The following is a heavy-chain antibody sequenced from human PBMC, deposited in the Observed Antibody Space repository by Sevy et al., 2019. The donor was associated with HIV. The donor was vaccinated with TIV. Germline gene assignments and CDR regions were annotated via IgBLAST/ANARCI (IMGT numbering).Heavy chain of an antibody. D-gene: IGHD2-15*01. Sequence: GGSLRLSCAASGFTFDDYTMHWVRQAPGKGLEWVSLISWDGGSTYYADSVKGRFTISRENSKNSLYLQMNSLRTEDTALYYCAKDLGYCSGGSCYSHYDYGMDVWGQGTTVTVSS. J-gene: IGHJ6*02. CDR1: GFTFDDYT. CDR3: AKDLGYCSGGSCYSHYDYGMDV. CDR2: ISWDGGST. V-gene: IGHV3-43*01.